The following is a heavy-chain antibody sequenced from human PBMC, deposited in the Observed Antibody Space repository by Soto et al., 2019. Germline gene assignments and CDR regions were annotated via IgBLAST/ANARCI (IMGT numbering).Heavy chain of an antibody. V-gene: IGHV4-38-2*02. CDR1: DYSINTGHY. CDR2: IWHSGST. Sequence: PSEPLSLTCAVSDYSINTGHYWAWVRQPPGKGLEWIGSIWHSGSTYYNSSLESRITMSVDTSKNQFSLKLTSVSAADAAVYYCAREAGRFLQGPHRWLRSPYFEFWDQGMLVTVDS. J-gene: IGHJ4*02. CDR3: AREAGRFLQGPHRWLRSPYFEF. D-gene: IGHD3-3*01.